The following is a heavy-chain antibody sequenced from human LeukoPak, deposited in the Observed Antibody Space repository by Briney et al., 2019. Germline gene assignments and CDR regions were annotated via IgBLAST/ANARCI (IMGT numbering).Heavy chain of an antibody. Sequence: PGGSLRLSCAASGFTFSSYAMHWVRQAPGKGLDWAAVMSSGGDVEFYADSVKGRFTISRDNSKSTLYLQMNSLRAEDTGVYYCAKGRGSGFYGFDYWGQGTQVTVSS. CDR2: MSSGGDVE. V-gene: IGHV3-30*18. CDR3: AKGRGSGFYGFDY. J-gene: IGHJ4*02. D-gene: IGHD3-3*01. CDR1: GFTFSSYA.